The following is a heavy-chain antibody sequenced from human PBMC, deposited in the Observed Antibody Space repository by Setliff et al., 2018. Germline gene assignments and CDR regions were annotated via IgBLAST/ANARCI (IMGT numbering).Heavy chain of an antibody. CDR3: ARAPQYTNYWYALSWFDP. CDR1: GGSFRGSH. Sequence: SETLSLTCAVYGGSFRGSHWGWIRQPPGKGLEWIGEIDQGGSTDYNPSLKSRVTISLDTSKNQFSLKLASMTAADTAIYYCARAPQYTNYWYALSWFDPWGQGTLVTVSS. J-gene: IGHJ5*02. D-gene: IGHD2-8*02. V-gene: IGHV4-34*01. CDR2: IDQGGST.